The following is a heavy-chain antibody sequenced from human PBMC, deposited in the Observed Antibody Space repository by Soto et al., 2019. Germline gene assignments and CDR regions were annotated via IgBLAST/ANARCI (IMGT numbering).Heavy chain of an antibody. CDR2: IIPIFGTA. J-gene: IGHJ6*02. V-gene: IGHV1-69*01. Sequence: QVQLVQSGAEVKKPGSSVKFSCKASGGTFSSYAISWVRQAPGQGLEWMGGIIPIFGTANYAQKFQGRVTITADESTSTAYMELSSLRSEDTAVYYCARDSLRYFDWLSPHDGMDVWGQGTTVTVSS. D-gene: IGHD3-9*01. CDR1: GGTFSSYA. CDR3: ARDSLRYFDWLSPHDGMDV.